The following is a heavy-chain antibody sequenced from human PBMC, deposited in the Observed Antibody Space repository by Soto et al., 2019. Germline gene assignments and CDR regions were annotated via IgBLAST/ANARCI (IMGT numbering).Heavy chain of an antibody. CDR2: IHHSGST. V-gene: IGHV4-34*01. J-gene: IGHJ4*02. CDR3: ARRPSITIFGVVINSLDY. Sequence: QVQLQQWGAGLLKPSETLSLTCAVYGGSFSGYYWSWVRQPPGKGLEWIGEIHHSGSTNYNPSLKTRVTISVDTSKNQFALKLSSVTAADTAVYYCARRPSITIFGVVINSLDYWGQGTLVTVSS. CDR1: GGSFSGYY. D-gene: IGHD3-3*01.